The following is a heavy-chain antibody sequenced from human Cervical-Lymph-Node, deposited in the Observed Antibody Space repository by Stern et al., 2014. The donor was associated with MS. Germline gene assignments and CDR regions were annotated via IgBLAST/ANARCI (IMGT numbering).Heavy chain of an antibody. Sequence: QVTLRESGPTLVKPTQTLTLTCTFSGFSFTSSRMGVGWIRQPPGKALEWLALIYWDDDTRYSPSLKTRLTITKHNSKSQVVLSLTNMAPEDTVTYYCARTDYSLLSGYSHFDYRGQGAPVPVSS. CDR3: ARTDYSLLSGYSHFDY. CDR2: IYWDDDT. J-gene: IGHJ4*02. V-gene: IGHV2-5*02. CDR1: GFSFTSSRMG. D-gene: IGHD3-3*01.